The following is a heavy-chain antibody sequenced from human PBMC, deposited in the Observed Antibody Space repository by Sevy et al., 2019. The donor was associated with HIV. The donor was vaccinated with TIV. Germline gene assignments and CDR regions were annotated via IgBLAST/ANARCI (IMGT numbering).Heavy chain of an antibody. CDR1: GFTFSSYS. V-gene: IGHV3-21*01. D-gene: IGHD2-8*01. J-gene: IGHJ6*02. CDR2: ISSSSSYI. Sequence: GGSLRLSCAASGFTFSSYSMNWVRQAPGKGLEWVSSISSSSSYIYYADSVKGRFTISRDNAKNSLYLQMNSLRAEDTAVYYCARGHSVLMVNASQTHGMDVWGQGTTVTVSS. CDR3: ARGHSVLMVNASQTHGMDV.